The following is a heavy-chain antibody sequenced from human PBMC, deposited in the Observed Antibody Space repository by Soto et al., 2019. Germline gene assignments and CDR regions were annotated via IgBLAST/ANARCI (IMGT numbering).Heavy chain of an antibody. CDR3: ARGEKGELSFNYFDY. D-gene: IGHD3-16*02. CDR2: IIPIFGTA. V-gene: IGHV1-69*13. Sequence: GASVKVSCKASGGTFSSYAISWVRQAPGQGLEWMGGIIPIFGTANYAQKFQGRVTITADESTSTAYMELSSLRSEDTAVYYCARGEKGELSFNYFDYWGQGTLVTVSS. CDR1: GGTFSSYA. J-gene: IGHJ4*02.